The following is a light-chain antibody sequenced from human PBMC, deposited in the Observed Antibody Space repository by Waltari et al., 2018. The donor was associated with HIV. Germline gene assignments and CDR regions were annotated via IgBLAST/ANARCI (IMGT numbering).Light chain of an antibody. Sequence: DIQMTQSPSSLSASLGDSVVITCRASQAISTYLNWYQQKPGKAPVLLVYSAYTLQPGATARFRGAGSGRDFSLSISGLQTEDFANYFCQQSYGSPFNFGPGT. J-gene: IGKJ3*01. CDR1: QAISTY. CDR2: SAY. V-gene: IGKV1-39*01. CDR3: QQSYGSPFN.